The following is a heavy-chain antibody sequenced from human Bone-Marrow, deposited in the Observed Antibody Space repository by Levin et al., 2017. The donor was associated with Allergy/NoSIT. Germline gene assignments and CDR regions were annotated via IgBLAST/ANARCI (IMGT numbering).Heavy chain of an antibody. J-gene: IGHJ5*02. Sequence: GGSLRLSCAASGFTFSDYYMSWIRQAPGKGLEWVSYISSSSSYTNYADSVKGRFTISRDNAKNSLYLQMNSLRAEDTAVYYCARRVATIAYGDYVPNYWFDPWGQGTLVTVSS. D-gene: IGHD4-17*01. CDR1: GFTFSDYY. CDR3: ARRVATIAYGDYVPNYWFDP. CDR2: ISSSSSYT. V-gene: IGHV3-11*06.